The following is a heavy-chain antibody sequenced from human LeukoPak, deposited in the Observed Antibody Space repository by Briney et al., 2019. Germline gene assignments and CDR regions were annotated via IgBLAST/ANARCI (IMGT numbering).Heavy chain of an antibody. CDR1: GFTFSSYW. Sequence: PGGSLRLSCAASGFTFSSYWMSWVRQAPGKGLEWVANIKQDGSEKYYVDSAKGRFTISRDNAKNSLYLQMNSLRAEDTAVYYCARDPMFNYGALDYWGQGTLVTVSS. CDR2: IKQDGSEK. D-gene: IGHD4-17*01. CDR3: ARDPMFNYGALDY. V-gene: IGHV3-7*01. J-gene: IGHJ4*02.